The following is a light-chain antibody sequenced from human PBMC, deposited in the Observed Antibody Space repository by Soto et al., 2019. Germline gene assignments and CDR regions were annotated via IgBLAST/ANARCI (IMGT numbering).Light chain of an antibody. CDR1: QDITSY. CDR2: GAS. V-gene: IGKV1-9*01. J-gene: IGKJ4*01. Sequence: DIQMTQTPSSLAASVGGSVTITCRASQDITSYLAWYQQKPGKAPNLLIYGASTLQSGVPSRFSGSGSGTDFTLTISSLQAEDFASYYCQQTRAYPSTFCGGTKVDIK. CDR3: QQTRAYPST.